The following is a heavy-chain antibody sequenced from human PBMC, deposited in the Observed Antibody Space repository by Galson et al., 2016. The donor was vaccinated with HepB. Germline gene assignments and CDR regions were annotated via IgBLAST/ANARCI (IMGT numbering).Heavy chain of an antibody. CDR2: IKGKPDGGTT. D-gene: IGHD3-22*01. CDR3: ATLRPDYYESSGYLSN. Sequence: SLRLSCAASGFTIPFSNVWMTWVRQAPGKGLEWVGRIKGKPDGGTTDYAAPVKGRFLISRHDSKNTLYLQMSSLKTEDTAMYYCATLRPDYYESSGYLSNWGQGTRVTVSS. J-gene: IGHJ1*01. V-gene: IGHV3-15*01. CDR1: GFTIPFSNVW.